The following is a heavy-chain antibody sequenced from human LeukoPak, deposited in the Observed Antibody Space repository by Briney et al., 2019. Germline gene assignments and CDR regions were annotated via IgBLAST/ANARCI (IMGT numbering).Heavy chain of an antibody. D-gene: IGHD1-1*01. Sequence: SETLSLTCIVSGGSISSGHYWGWIRQPPGKGLEWIGSIYEGETTYYNPSLKTRLTISLGTSKNQFSLKLSSVTAADTAVYYCASNWSDFDYWGQGILVTVSS. CDR2: IYEGETT. CDR1: GGSISSGHY. J-gene: IGHJ4*02. CDR3: ASNWSDFDY. V-gene: IGHV4-38-2*02.